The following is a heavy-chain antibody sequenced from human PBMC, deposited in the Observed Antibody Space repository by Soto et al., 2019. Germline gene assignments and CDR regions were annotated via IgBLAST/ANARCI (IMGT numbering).Heavy chain of an antibody. CDR1: GFTFSSYS. J-gene: IGHJ4*02. Sequence: EVQLVESGGGLVKPGGSLRLSCAASGFTFSSYSMNWVRQAPGKGLEWVSSISSSSSYLYYADSVKGRFTNSRDNANTSVYLQMNSLKAGDTAVYYGARAMDVGVVPEYYFDYWGQGTLVAVSS. V-gene: IGHV3-21*01. CDR2: ISSSSSYL. D-gene: IGHD3-3*01. CDR3: ARAMDVGVVPEYYFDY.